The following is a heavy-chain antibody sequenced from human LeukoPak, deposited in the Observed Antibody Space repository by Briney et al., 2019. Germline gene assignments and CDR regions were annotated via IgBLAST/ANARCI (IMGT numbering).Heavy chain of an antibody. CDR2: IYHSGST. CDR3: ARDEAAASFDY. V-gene: IGHV4-4*02. CDR1: GGSISSSNW. J-gene: IGHJ4*02. Sequence: SETLSLTCTVSGGSISSSNWWSWVRPPPGKGLEWIGEIYHSGSTNYNPSLKSRVTISVDTSKNQFSLKLSSVTAADTAVYYCARDEAAASFDYWGQGTLVTVSS. D-gene: IGHD6-13*01.